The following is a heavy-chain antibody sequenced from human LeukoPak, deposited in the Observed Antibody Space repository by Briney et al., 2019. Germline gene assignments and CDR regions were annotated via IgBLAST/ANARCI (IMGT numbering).Heavy chain of an antibody. V-gene: IGHV1-69*13. CDR1: LGTFSRYA. D-gene: IGHD1-26*01. CDR3: ARAGGVGATARHYYYMDV. Sequence: ASVKVSCKASLGTFSRYAISWVGQARGQGVEWMGGMIPTFGTANYPQKFQGRVTITEDETTSTAYLELSRLRPEDTAVYYCARAGGVGATARHYYYMDVWRKDTGVSV. J-gene: IGHJ6*03. CDR2: MIPTFGTA.